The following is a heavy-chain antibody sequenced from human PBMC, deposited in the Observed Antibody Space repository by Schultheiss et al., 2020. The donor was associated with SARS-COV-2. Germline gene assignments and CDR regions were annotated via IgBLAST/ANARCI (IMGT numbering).Heavy chain of an antibody. CDR3: AKDMSGPYYYYGMDV. Sequence: GGSLRLSCAVSGFTSSSYAMHWVRQAPGKGLEWVSAISGSGGSTYYADSVKGRFTISRDNSKNTVDLQVNSVRGEDTAVYYCAKDMSGPYYYYGMDVWGQGTTVTVSS. J-gene: IGHJ6*02. V-gene: IGHV3-23*01. CDR2: ISGSGGST. D-gene: IGHD3-3*01. CDR1: GFTSSSYA.